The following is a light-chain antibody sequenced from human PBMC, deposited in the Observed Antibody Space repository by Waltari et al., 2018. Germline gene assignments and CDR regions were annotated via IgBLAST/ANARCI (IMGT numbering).Light chain of an antibody. J-gene: IGLJ3*02. V-gene: IGLV2-18*01. CDR3: SLYTSSSTWV. CDR2: EVS. Sequence: QSALTQPPSVSGSPGQSVTISCTGPSSDVGSYNRVSWYQQPPGTAPKLIIYEVSNRPSGVPDRFSGSKSGNTASLTISGLQAEDEADYYCSLYTSSSTWVFGGGTKLTVL. CDR1: SSDVGSYNR.